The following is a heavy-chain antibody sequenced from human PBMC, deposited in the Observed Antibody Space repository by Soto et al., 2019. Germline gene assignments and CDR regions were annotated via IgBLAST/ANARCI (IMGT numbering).Heavy chain of an antibody. CDR1: GGSISSSSYY. D-gene: IGHD3-3*01. CDR3: ARHHYDFWSGYLRWFDP. V-gene: IGHV4-39*01. CDR2: IYYSGST. J-gene: IGHJ5*02. Sequence: LSLTCTVSGGSISSSSYYWGWIRQPPGKGLEWIGSIYYSGSTYYNPSLKSRVTISVDTSKNQFSLKLSSVTAADTAVYYCARHHYDFWSGYLRWFDPWGQGTLVTVSS.